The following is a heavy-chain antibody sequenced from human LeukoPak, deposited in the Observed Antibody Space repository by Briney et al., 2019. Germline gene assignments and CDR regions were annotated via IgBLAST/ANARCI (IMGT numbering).Heavy chain of an antibody. D-gene: IGHD4-23*01. CDR3: VRDLDLGGYSSFEY. CDR2: IKSDGSSS. CDR1: GFTFSSYFW. Sequence: GGSLRLSCAASGFTFSSYFWMHWVRQAPGKGLVWVLRIKSDGSSSTYADSLKGRFTISRDSAKNSLYLQMNTLRAEDTAVYYCVRDLDLGGYSSFEYWGQGTLVTVSS. J-gene: IGHJ4*02. V-gene: IGHV3-74*01.